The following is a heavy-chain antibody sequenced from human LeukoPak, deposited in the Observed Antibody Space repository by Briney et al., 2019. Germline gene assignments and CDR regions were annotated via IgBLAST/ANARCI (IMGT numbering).Heavy chain of an antibody. D-gene: IGHD2-21*02. CDR3: ARGQVPAVTGLASFDI. J-gene: IGHJ3*02. V-gene: IGHV3-7*04. CDR2: INQDGSEK. CDR1: GFSFSSFW. Sequence: GGSLRLSCGASGFSFSSFWMNWVRQAPGKGLEWVANINQDGSEKYYVDSVKGRVTISRDTAKTSVYLQMSSLRVEDTAVYYCARGQVPAVTGLASFDIWGQGTMVTVSS.